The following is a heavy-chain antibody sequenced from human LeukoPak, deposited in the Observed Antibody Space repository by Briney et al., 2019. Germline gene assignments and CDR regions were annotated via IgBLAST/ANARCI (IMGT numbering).Heavy chain of an antibody. J-gene: IGHJ5*02. CDR1: GGSISSYY. D-gene: IGHD1-26*01. V-gene: IGHV4-59*01. CDR2: IYYSGST. Sequence: SETLSLTCTVSGGSISSYYWSWIRQPPGKGLEWIGYIYYSGSTNYNPSLKSRVTISVDTSKNQFSLKLSSVTAADTAVYYCARGPYSGSYYHWFDPWGQGTLVTVSS. CDR3: ARGPYSGSYYHWFDP.